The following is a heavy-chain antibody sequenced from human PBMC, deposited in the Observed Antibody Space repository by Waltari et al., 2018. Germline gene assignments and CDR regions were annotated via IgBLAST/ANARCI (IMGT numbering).Heavy chain of an antibody. CDR2: ISSSSSYI. J-gene: IGHJ4*02. D-gene: IGHD3-22*01. CDR3: ARAEDSSGYYRGY. Sequence: EVQRVESGGGLVKPGGSLILSCAASGFTFSSYSMNWVRQAPGNGLESVSSISSSSSYIYYADSVKGRFTISRDNAKNSLYLHMNSLSAEDTAVYYCARAEDSSGYYRGYWGQGTLVTVSS. V-gene: IGHV3-21*01. CDR1: GFTFSSYS.